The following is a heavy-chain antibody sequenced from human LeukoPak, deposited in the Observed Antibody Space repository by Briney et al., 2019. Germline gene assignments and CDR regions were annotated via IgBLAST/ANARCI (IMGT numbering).Heavy chain of an antibody. CDR2: ISGSGGST. CDR3: ANVVVVVAIPGDY. V-gene: IGHV3-23*01. CDR1: GFTFSSYA. J-gene: IGHJ4*02. D-gene: IGHD2-15*01. Sequence: RPGGSLRLSCAASGFTFSSYAMSWVRQAPGKGLEWVSSISGSGGSTYYADSVKGRFTISRDNSKNTQYLQMNSLRAEDTAIYYCANVVVVVAIPGDYWGQGTLVTVSS.